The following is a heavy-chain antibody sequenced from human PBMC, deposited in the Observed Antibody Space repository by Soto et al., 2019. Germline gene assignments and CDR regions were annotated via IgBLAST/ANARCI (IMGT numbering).Heavy chain of an antibody. Sequence: GGSLRLSCAASGCTFSTYAMSWVRQAPGKGLEWVAGISGSGGSTYYADSVKGRFTISRDNSKNTLYLEMNSLRAEDTAVYYCARGTVFGVVNFDYWGQGTRVTVSS. J-gene: IGHJ4*02. CDR2: ISGSGGST. D-gene: IGHD3-3*01. CDR3: ARGTVFGVVNFDY. V-gene: IGHV3-23*01. CDR1: GCTFSTYA.